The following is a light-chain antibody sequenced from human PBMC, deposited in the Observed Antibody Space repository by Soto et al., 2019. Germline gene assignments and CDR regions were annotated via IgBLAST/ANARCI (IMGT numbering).Light chain of an antibody. CDR3: QQYDSSRT. CDR1: QSVSSNY. Sequence: EIVLTQSPGTLSLSPGERATLSCRASQSVSSNYLAWYQQKPGQAPRLLIYGASTRAPGIPDRFSGSGSGTDFTLTISRLEPEDCAVYYCQQYDSSRTFGQGTKVEIK. V-gene: IGKV3-20*01. CDR2: GAS. J-gene: IGKJ1*01.